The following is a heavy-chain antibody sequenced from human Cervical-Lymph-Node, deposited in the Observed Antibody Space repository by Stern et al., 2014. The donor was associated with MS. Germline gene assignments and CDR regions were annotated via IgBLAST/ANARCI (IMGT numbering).Heavy chain of an antibody. CDR2: TFPVFGTP. V-gene: IGHV1-69*01. CDR3: ALSSETSDRWYSLGYDL. CDR1: GGTFSKFP. D-gene: IGHD6-13*01. Sequence: VQLVESGAEVMKPGSSVKVSCKASGGTFSKFPSSWVRQAPGQGLEWMGGTFPVFGTPTYAQEFRGRVTITADVSTSTVYMELSSLRSDDTAVYYCALSSETSDRWYSLGYDLWGQGTLVTVSS. J-gene: IGHJ5*02.